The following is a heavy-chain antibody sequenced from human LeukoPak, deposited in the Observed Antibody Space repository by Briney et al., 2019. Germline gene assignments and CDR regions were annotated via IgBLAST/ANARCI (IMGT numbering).Heavy chain of an antibody. D-gene: IGHD6-19*01. V-gene: IGHV3-33*01. J-gene: IGHJ4*02. Sequence: GGSLRLSCAASGFTFSSYGMHWVRQAPGKGLEWVAAIWYDGSDKYYADSVKGRITISRDNSKNTLYLQMNSLRAEDTAVYYCARDSFSGTPMAGFDYWGQGTLVTVSS. CDR2: IWYDGSDK. CDR3: ARDSFSGTPMAGFDY. CDR1: GFTFSSYG.